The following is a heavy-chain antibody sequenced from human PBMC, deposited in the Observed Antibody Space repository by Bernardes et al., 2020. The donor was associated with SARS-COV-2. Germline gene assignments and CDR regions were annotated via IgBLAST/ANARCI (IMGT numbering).Heavy chain of an antibody. V-gene: IGHV3-23*01. Sequence: GGSLRLSCAASGFTLGHYAMTWVRQAPGKGLEWVSSISGGGVTTYYADSVKGRFTISRDNSKNTLYLQMNNLRAEDMAVYYCAKNDVNSGRSNYYYPMDVWGQGTTVTVSS. D-gene: IGHD3-10*01. CDR1: GFTLGHYA. CDR3: AKNDVNSGRSNYYYPMDV. J-gene: IGHJ6*02. CDR2: ISGGGVTT.